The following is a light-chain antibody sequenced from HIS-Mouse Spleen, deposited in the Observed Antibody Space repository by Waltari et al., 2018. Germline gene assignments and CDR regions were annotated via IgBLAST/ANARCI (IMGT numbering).Light chain of an antibody. V-gene: IGLV2-14*03. Sequence: QSALTQPASVSGSPGQSITISCTGTSSDVGGYNYVSWYQQPPGKSPKLMIYDLSNRPSGVSNRFSGSKSGNTASLTISGLQAEDEADYYCSSYTSSSFNVVFGGGTKLTVL. J-gene: IGLJ2*01. CDR3: SSYTSSSFNVV. CDR2: DLS. CDR1: SSDVGGYNY.